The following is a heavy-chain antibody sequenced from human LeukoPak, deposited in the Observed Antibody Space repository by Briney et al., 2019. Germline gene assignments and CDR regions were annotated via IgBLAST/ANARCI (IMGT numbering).Heavy chain of an antibody. CDR3: ARDDDVRGSGSSFCVY. CDR1: GFTFGSYS. D-gene: IGHD3-10*01. J-gene: IGHJ4*02. V-gene: IGHV3-21*01. Sequence: GGSLRLSCAASGFTFGSYSMNWVRQAPGKGLEWVSSIRSSSSYIYYADSVKGRFTISRDNAKNSLYLQMNSLRAEDTAVYYCARDDDVRGSGSSFCVYWGQGTLVTVSS. CDR2: IRSSSSYI.